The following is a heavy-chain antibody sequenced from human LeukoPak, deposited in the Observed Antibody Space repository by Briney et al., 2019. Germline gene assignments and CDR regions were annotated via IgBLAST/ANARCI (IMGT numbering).Heavy chain of an antibody. CDR2: IWSHGGNK. V-gene: IGHV3-30*02. D-gene: IGHD2-2*01. CDR3: AKDLLGYCSSSSCLGADY. J-gene: IGHJ4*02. CDR1: GFTFSSYG. Sequence: GGSLRLSCAASGFTFSSYGMHWVRQAPGKGLEWVAVIWSHGGNKFYGDSVKGRFTISRDNSKNTLYLQMNSLRVEDTAVYYCAKDLLGYCSSSSCLGADYWGQGTLVTVSS.